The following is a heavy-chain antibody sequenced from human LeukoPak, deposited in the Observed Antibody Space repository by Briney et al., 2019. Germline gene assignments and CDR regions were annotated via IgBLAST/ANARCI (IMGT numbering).Heavy chain of an antibody. CDR3: TRAGRYCSGGSCYSFY. D-gene: IGHD2-15*01. J-gene: IGHJ4*02. Sequence: GGSLRLSCAASGFTFSSYWMSWFRQAPGEGLEWVGFIRSKAHGGTTEYAASVKGRFTISRDDSKSIAYLQMDSLKTEDTAVYYCTRAGRYCSGGSCYSFYWGQGTLVTVSS. CDR1: GFTFSSYW. CDR2: IRSKAHGGTT. V-gene: IGHV3-49*03.